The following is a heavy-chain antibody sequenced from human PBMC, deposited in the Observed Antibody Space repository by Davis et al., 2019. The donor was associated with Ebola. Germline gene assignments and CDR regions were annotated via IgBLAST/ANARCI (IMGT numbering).Heavy chain of an antibody. Sequence: ASVKVSCKASGYTFTSYYMHWVRQAPGQGLEWMGIINPSGGSTSYAQKFQGRVTMTRDTSTSTVYMELSSLRSEDTAVYYCAREQQAVTTLRHGFDYWGQGTLVTVSS. CDR2: INPSGGST. J-gene: IGHJ4*02. D-gene: IGHD4-17*01. CDR3: AREQQAVTTLRHGFDY. V-gene: IGHV1-46*01. CDR1: GYTFTSYY.